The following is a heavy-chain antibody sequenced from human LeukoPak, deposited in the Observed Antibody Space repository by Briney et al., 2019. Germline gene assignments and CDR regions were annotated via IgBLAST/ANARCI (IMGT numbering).Heavy chain of an antibody. J-gene: IGHJ4*02. CDR2: IYHSGST. D-gene: IGHD2-2*01. V-gene: IGHV4-39*07. CDR3: ARYLPAAILFDY. CDR1: GGSINTANYY. Sequence: SETLSLTCTVSGGSINTANYYWGWLRQPPGKGLEWIGSIYHSGSTYYNPSLKSRVTISVDTSKNQLSLKLSSVTAADTAVYYCARYLPAAILFDYWGQGTLVTVSS.